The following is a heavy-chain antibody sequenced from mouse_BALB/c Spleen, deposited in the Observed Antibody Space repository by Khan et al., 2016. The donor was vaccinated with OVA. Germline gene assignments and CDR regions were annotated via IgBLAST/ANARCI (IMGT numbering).Heavy chain of an antibody. CDR3: ARGNYYGYYFDY. V-gene: IGHV3-2*02. J-gene: IGHJ2*01. Sequence: EVQLQESGPGLVKPSQSLYLTCTVTGYSITSGYAWNWIRQFPGNKLEWTGYISYSGVTSYTPSLKSRISITRDTSKNQFFLQLSSVTTEDAATYYCARGNYYGYYFDYWGQGTTLTVSS. CDR1: GYSITSGYA. CDR2: ISYSGVT. D-gene: IGHD1-1*01.